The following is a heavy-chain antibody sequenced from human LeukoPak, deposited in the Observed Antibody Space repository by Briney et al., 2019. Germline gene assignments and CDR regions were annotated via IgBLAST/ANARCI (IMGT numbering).Heavy chain of an antibody. CDR2: IRYDGSNK. Sequence: PGGSLRLSCAASGFTFSGYGMHWVRQAPGKGLEWVAFIRYDGSNKYYADSVKGRFTISRDNSKNTLYLQMNSLRPEDTAVYYCAKDAEVGATTMADYWGQGTLVTVSS. CDR3: AKDAEVGATTMADY. D-gene: IGHD1-26*01. CDR1: GFTFSGYG. V-gene: IGHV3-30*02. J-gene: IGHJ4*02.